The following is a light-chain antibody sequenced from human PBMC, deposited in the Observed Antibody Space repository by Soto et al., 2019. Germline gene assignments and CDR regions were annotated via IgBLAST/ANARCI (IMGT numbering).Light chain of an antibody. CDR1: RSDIGSYNS. CDR3: SSYTSSNTPVV. J-gene: IGLJ2*01. Sequence: QSALTQPASVSGSPGQSITISCTGTRSDIGSYNSIAWYQQHPGKAPRVMIFEVTKRPSGISNRFSGSKSGSTASLTISGLQAEDEADYYCSSYTSSNTPVVFGGGTQLTVL. CDR2: EVT. V-gene: IGLV2-14*02.